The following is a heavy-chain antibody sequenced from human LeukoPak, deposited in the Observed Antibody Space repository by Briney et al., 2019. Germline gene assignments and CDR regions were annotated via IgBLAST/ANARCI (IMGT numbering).Heavy chain of an antibody. J-gene: IGHJ4*02. Sequence: GGSRRLSCAASGFTFSNYAMTWVRQAPGKGLEGVSIIGDSGVNTVYADSVRGRFSISRDNSKNTVCLQMNSLTAEDTAVYYCAKDRKPGYSSGWFDYWGQGILVTVSS. D-gene: IGHD6-19*01. V-gene: IGHV3-23*01. CDR2: IGDSGVNT. CDR3: AKDRKPGYSSGWFDY. CDR1: GFTFSNYA.